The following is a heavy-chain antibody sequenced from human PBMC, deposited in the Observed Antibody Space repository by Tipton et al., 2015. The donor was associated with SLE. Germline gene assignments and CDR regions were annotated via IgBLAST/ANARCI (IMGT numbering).Heavy chain of an antibody. CDR1: GYTFTTYD. D-gene: IGHD3-22*01. V-gene: IGHV1-8*01. CDR2: MNPNTGYT. CDR3: ARGSMIGSVAVGTFV. J-gene: IGHJ6*02. Sequence: QSGAEVKKPGASVKVSCRASGYTFTTYDINWVRQATGQGLEWMGWMNPNTGYTGCAQKFQGRVTMTRNTSTNTAYMDLRSLRSEDAAIYYCARGSMIGSVAVGTFVWGQGTTVTVSS.